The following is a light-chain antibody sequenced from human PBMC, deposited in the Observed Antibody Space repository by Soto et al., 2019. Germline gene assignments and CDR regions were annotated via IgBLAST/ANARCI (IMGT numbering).Light chain of an antibody. CDR1: SSDVGGYNY. Sequence: QSVPTQPASVSGSPGQSITVSCTGTSSDVGGYNYVSWYQQHPGKAPKLMIYDVSNRPSGVSNRFSGSKSGNTASLTISGLQAEDEADYYCSSYTSSSTVVFGGATKLTVL. CDR2: DVS. J-gene: IGLJ2*01. V-gene: IGLV2-14*01. CDR3: SSYTSSSTVV.